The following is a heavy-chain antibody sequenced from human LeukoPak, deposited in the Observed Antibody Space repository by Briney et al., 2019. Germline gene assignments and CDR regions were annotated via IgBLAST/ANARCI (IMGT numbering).Heavy chain of an antibody. CDR3: ARGVRDTAMVASEYYFDY. J-gene: IGHJ4*02. D-gene: IGHD5-18*01. V-gene: IGHV3-21*01. CDR1: GFTFSSYS. CDR2: ISSSSSFI. Sequence: GGSLRLSCAASGFTFSSYSMNWARQAPGKGLEWVSSISSSSSFIYYADSVKGRFTISRDNAKNSLYLQMNSLRAEDTAVYYCARGVRDTAMVASEYYFDYWGQGTLVTVSS.